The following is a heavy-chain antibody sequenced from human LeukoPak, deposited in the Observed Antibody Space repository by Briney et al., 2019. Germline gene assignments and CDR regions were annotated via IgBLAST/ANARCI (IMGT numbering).Heavy chain of an antibody. CDR1: GFTFSSYA. V-gene: IGHV3-23*01. J-gene: IGHJ4*02. CDR3: AKVIVGATYYFDY. D-gene: IGHD1-26*01. CDR2: ISGSGGST. Sequence: GGXXRLSCAASGFTFSSYAMSWVRQAPGKGLEWVSAISGSGGSTYYADSVKGRFTISRDNSKNTLYLQMNSLRAEDTAVYYCAKVIVGATYYFDYWGQGTLVTVSS.